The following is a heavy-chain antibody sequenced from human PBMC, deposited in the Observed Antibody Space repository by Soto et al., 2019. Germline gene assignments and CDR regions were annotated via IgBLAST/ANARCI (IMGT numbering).Heavy chain of an antibody. V-gene: IGHV4-61*01. CDR3: AGIQYSGSYPFVD. J-gene: IGHJ4*02. Sequence: QVQLQESGPGLVKPSETLSLTCTVSGGSVNSGSYYWSWLRQPPGKGLEWIGYIYYSGSTNYNPSLKSRVTISVDTSKNQFSLKLSSVTAADTAVYYCAGIQYSGSYPFVDWGQGTLVTVSS. CDR2: IYYSGST. CDR1: GGSVNSGSYY. D-gene: IGHD1-26*01.